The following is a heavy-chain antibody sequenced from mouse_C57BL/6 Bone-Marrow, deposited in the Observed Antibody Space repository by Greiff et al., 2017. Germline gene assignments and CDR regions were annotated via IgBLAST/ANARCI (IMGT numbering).Heavy chain of an antibody. CDR3: ARHPLRAD. V-gene: IGHV5-6*02. J-gene: IGHJ3*01. D-gene: IGHD6-1*01. CDR1: GFTFSSYG. Sequence: EVKLVESGGDLVKPGGSLKLSCAASGFTFSSYGMSWVRQTPDKRLEWVATISSGGSYTYYPDSVKGRFTISRDNAKNTLYLQMSSLKSEDTAMYYCARHPLRADWGQGTLVTVSA. CDR2: ISSGGSYT.